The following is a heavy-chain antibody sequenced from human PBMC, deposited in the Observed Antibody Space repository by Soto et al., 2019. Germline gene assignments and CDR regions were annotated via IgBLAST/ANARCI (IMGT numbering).Heavy chain of an antibody. CDR3: AKGYCRSTSCSFDY. V-gene: IGHV3-23*01. CDR2: ISASGDST. D-gene: IGHD2-2*01. J-gene: IGHJ4*02. CDR1: GFTFHTYA. Sequence: SLRPSCVPSGFTFHTYAMNWVRQAPGKGLEWVSGISASGDSTYYADSVKGRFTISRDNSKNTLYLQLNSLRAEDTALYYCAKGYCRSTSCSFDYWGQAILVT.